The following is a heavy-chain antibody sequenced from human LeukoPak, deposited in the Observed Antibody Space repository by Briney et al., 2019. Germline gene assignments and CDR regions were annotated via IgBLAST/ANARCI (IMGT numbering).Heavy chain of an antibody. J-gene: IGHJ4*02. V-gene: IGHV3-21*01. CDR1: GFTFSSYS. CDR2: ISSSSSYI. Sequence: PGGSLRLSCAASGFTFSSYSMNWVRQAPGKGLEWVSSISSSSSYIYYADSVKGRFTISRDNAKNSLYLQMNSLRAEDTAVYYCAGDGSGSLDYWGQGTLVTVSS. CDR3: AGDGSGSLDY. D-gene: IGHD3-10*01.